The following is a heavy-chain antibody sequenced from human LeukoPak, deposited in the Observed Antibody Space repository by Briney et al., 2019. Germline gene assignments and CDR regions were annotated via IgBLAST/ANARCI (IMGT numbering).Heavy chain of an antibody. CDR1: GGSFSGYY. D-gene: IGHD3-9*01. CDR3: AGDYDILTGGAFDI. Sequence: PSETLSLTCAVYGGSFSGYYWSWIRQPPGKGLEWIGEINHSGSTNYNPSLKSRVTISVDTSKNQFSLKLSSVTAADTAVYYCAGDYDILTGGAFDIWGQGTMVTVSS. J-gene: IGHJ3*02. CDR2: INHSGST. V-gene: IGHV4-34*01.